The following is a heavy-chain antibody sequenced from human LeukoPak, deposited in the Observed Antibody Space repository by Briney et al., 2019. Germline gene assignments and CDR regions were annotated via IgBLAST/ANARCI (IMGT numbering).Heavy chain of an antibody. Sequence: GGSLRLSCAVSGFTVSSNYMNWVRQAPGKGLEWVSVIHAGGTTFYADSVKGRFTISRDNSKNTLYLQMNSLRADDTAVYYCAREVRGDYFDFWGQGTLVTVSS. V-gene: IGHV3-53*01. CDR1: GFTVSSNY. D-gene: IGHD3-16*01. CDR2: IHAGGTT. CDR3: AREVRGDYFDF. J-gene: IGHJ4*02.